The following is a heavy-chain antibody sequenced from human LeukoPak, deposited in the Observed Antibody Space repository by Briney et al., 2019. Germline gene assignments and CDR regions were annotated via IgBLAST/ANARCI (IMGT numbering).Heavy chain of an antibody. V-gene: IGHV3-33*01. Sequence: GGSLRLSCAASGFTFSSYGMHWVRQAPGKGLEWVAVIWYDGSNKYYADSGKGRFTISRDNSKNTLYLQMNSLRAEDTAVYYCAARHDSSGYWVDYWGQGTLVTVSS. CDR3: AARHDSSGYWVDY. J-gene: IGHJ4*02. CDR2: IWYDGSNK. CDR1: GFTFSSYG. D-gene: IGHD3-22*01.